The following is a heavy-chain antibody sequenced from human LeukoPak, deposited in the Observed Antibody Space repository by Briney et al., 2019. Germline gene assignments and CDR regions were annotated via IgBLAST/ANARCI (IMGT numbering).Heavy chain of an antibody. Sequence: PGGSLRLSCAASGFIFSNYWMSWVRQAPGKGLEWVANIKQDGSEKYYVDSVKGRFTISRDNAKNSLYLQMNSLRAEDTAVYYCARDLFGDYFDHWGQGILVTVSS. CDR1: GFIFSNYW. CDR3: ARDLFGDYFDH. CDR2: IKQDGSEK. D-gene: IGHD3-10*01. V-gene: IGHV3-7*01. J-gene: IGHJ4*02.